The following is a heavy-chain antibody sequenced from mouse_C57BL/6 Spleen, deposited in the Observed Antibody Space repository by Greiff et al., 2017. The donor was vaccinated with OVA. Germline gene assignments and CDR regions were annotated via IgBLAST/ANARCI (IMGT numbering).Heavy chain of an antibody. Sequence: DVKLQESGPGLVKPSQSLSLTCSVTGYSITSGYYWNWIRQFPGNKLEWMGYISYDGSNNYNPSLKNRISITRDTSKNQFFLKLNSVTTEDTATYYCARDDYEAYWGQGTLVTVSA. V-gene: IGHV3-6*01. D-gene: IGHD2-4*01. CDR1: GYSITSGYY. CDR3: ARDDYEAY. J-gene: IGHJ3*01. CDR2: ISYDGSN.